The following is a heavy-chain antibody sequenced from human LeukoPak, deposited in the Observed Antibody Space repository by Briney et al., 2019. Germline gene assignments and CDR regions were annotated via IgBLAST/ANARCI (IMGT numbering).Heavy chain of an antibody. V-gene: IGHV3-23*01. CDR2: ISGSGGST. CDR3: AKDPSQGQWLAPWPRWFDP. CDR1: GFTFSIYP. Sequence: GGPLRLSCAPSGFTFSIYPMLWPPQSPGKGLEGVSAISGSGGSTYSADSVKGRFTISRDNSKNTLYPQMNSLRAEDTAVYYSAKDPSQGQWLAPWPRWFDPWSQGTLVTVSS. D-gene: IGHD6-19*01. J-gene: IGHJ5*02.